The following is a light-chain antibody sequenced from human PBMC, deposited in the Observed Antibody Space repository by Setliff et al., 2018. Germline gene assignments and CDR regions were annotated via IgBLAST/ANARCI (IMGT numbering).Light chain of an antibody. J-gene: IGKJ4*01. CDR1: QDISNF. V-gene: IGKV1-9*01. Sequence: DIQLTQSPSFLSASVGDRVIITCRASQDISNFFAWYQQKPGKAPKILIWGASHLQSGVPSRFSGGRSGTEYTLTINILQPEDFATYYCQQLESFPLTVGGGTKVDIK. CDR3: QQLESFPLT. CDR2: GAS.